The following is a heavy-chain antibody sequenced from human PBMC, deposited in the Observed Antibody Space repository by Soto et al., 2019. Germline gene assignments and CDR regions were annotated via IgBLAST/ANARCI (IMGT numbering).Heavy chain of an antibody. CDR2: IKQDGTEK. D-gene: IGHD3-3*01. CDR3: ARDKYYDFWIGYSNYYFDS. J-gene: IGHJ4*02. Sequence: XGSLILSCSASGFTFSSYWMSWVRQAPGKGLAWVADIKQDGTEKYYVDSVKGRFTISRDNAKNSLYLQMNSLRAEDTAVYYCARDKYYDFWIGYSNYYFDSWGQGDLVTVSS. V-gene: IGHV3-7*03. CDR1: GFTFSSYW.